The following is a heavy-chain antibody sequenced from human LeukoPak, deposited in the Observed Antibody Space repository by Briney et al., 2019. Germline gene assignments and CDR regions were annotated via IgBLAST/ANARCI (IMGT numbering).Heavy chain of an antibody. V-gene: IGHV3-43*02. CDR3: AKSQGYCSSTSCRPYSTTWPFNY. CDR2: ISGDGGST. CDR1: GFTFDDYG. J-gene: IGHJ4*02. Sequence: TGGSLRLSCAASGFTFDDYGMSWVRQAPGKGLEWVSLISGDGGSTYYADPVKGRFTISRDNSKNSLYLQMNSLRIEDTALYYCAKSQGYCSSTSCRPYSTTWPFNYWGQGTLVTVAS. D-gene: IGHD2-2*01.